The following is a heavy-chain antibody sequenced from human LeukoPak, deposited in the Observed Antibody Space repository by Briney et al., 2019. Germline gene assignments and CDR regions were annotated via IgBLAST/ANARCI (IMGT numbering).Heavy chain of an antibody. J-gene: IGHJ6*02. Sequence: SETLSLTCTVSGGSISSYYWSWIRQPPGKGLEWIGYIYYSGSTNYNPSLKSRVTISVDTSKNQFSLKLSSVTAADTAVYYCARGVSYYDFWSGYYGMDVWGQGTTVTVSS. CDR3: ARGVSYYDFWSGYYGMDV. CDR1: GGSISSYY. CDR2: IYYSGST. V-gene: IGHV4-59*01. D-gene: IGHD3-3*01.